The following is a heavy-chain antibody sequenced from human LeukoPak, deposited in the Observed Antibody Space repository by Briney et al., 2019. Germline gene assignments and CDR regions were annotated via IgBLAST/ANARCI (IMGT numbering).Heavy chain of an antibody. D-gene: IGHD1-26*01. CDR1: GGSFSGYY. CDR3: ARGSKMLGYNWFDP. Sequence: SETLSLTCAVYGGSFSGYYWSWIRQPPGKGLEWIGEINHSGSTNYIPSLKSRVTISVDTSKNQFSLKLSSVTAADTAVYYCARGSKMLGYNWFDPWGQGTLVTVSS. J-gene: IGHJ5*02. V-gene: IGHV4-34*01. CDR2: INHSGST.